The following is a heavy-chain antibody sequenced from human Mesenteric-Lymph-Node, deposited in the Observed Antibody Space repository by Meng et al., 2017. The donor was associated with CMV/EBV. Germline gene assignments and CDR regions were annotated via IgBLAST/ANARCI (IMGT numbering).Heavy chain of an antibody. CDR2: IIPILGIA. J-gene: IGHJ5*02. D-gene: IGHD6-13*01. Sequence: QVQLVQSGAEVQKPGSSVKVSCKASGGTFSSYTISWVRQAPGQGLEWMVRIIPILGIANYAQKFQGRVTITADKSTSTAYMELSSLRSEDTAVYYCAGGIAAAGSRWFDPWGQGTLVTVSS. CDR3: AGGIAAAGSRWFDP. V-gene: IGHV1-69*02. CDR1: GGTFSSYT.